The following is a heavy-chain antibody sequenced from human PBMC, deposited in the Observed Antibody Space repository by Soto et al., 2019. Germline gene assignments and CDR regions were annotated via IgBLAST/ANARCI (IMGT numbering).Heavy chain of an antibody. J-gene: IGHJ4*02. CDR1: GGSFSGYY. Sequence: PSETLSLTCAVYGGSFSGYYWSWIRQPPGKGLEWIGEINHSGSTNYNPSLKSRVTISVDTSKNQFSLKLSSVTAADTAVYYCARGLSDLVYYYDRSHDYWGPGTMLAVYS. V-gene: IGHV4-34*01. CDR2: INHSGST. CDR3: ARGLSDLVYYYDRSHDY. D-gene: IGHD3-22*01.